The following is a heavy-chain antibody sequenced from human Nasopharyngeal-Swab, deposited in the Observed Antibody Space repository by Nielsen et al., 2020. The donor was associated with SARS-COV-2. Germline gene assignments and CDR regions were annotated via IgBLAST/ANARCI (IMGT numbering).Heavy chain of an antibody. Sequence: GESLKISCAASGFIFSSYAMHWVRQAPGKGLEWVAVISYDGSNKYYADSVKGRFTISRDNAKNSLYLQMNNLRADDTAIYYCARTAAFCGDDCYSEYFQHWGQGTLVTVSS. CDR1: GFIFSSYA. CDR2: ISYDGSNK. V-gene: IGHV3-30*04. J-gene: IGHJ1*01. D-gene: IGHD2-21*02. CDR3: ARTAAFCGDDCYSEYFQH.